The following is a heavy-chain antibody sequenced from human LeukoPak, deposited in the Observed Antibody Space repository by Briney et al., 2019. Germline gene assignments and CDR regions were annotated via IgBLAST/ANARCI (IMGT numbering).Heavy chain of an antibody. V-gene: IGHV3-9*01. J-gene: IGHJ4*02. CDR2: ISWNSGSI. CDR1: GFTFDDYA. Sequence: PGGSLRLSCAASGFTFDDYAMHWVRQAPGKGLEWVSGISWNSGSIGYADSVKGRFTISRDNSKNTLYLQMNSLRAEDTAVYYCAKDYGSGYNPYWGQGTLVTVSS. D-gene: IGHD3-22*01. CDR3: AKDYGSGYNPY.